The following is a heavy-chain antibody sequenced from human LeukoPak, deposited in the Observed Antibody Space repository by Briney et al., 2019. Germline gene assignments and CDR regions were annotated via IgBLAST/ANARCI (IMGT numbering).Heavy chain of an antibody. CDR2: ISNSGST. CDR3: GRDALVGYFSYYYMDV. V-gene: IGHV4-59*11. J-gene: IGHJ6*03. CDR1: GGSISRHY. D-gene: IGHD2-15*01. Sequence: SEALSLTCTVSGGSISRHYWTWIRQSPVKGLEWIGDISNSGSTSYNPSLKSRVTILIDTSKNQFSLKLSSVTAADTAVYYCGRDALVGYFSYYYMDVWGKGTTVTVSS.